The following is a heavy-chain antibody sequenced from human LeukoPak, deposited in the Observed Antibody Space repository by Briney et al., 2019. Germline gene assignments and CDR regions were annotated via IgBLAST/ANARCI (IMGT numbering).Heavy chain of an antibody. Sequence: KPSETLSLTCAVYGGSFSGYYWRWIRQPPGKGLEWIGEINHSGSTTYNPSLKSRVTISVDTSKTEFSLKLSSVTAADTAVYYCARGRRTYSSSWYSNDYWGQGTLVTVSS. CDR3: ARGRRTYSSSWYSNDY. D-gene: IGHD6-13*01. V-gene: IGHV4-34*01. CDR2: INHSGST. CDR1: GGSFSGYY. J-gene: IGHJ4*02.